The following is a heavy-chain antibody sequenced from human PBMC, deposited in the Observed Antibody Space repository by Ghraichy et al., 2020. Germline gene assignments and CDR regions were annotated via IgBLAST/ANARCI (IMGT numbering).Heavy chain of an antibody. J-gene: IGHJ4*02. CDR1: GFTFSSYE. CDR2: ISSSGSTI. D-gene: IGHD6-19*01. V-gene: IGHV3-48*03. CDR3: ARDRSEQWLVPGMYYFDY. Sequence: GGSLRLSCAASGFTFSSYEMNWVRQAPGKGLEWVSYISSSGSTIYYADSVKGRFTISRDNAKNSLYLQMNNLRAEDTAVYYCARDRSEQWLVPGMYYFDYWGQGTLVTVSS.